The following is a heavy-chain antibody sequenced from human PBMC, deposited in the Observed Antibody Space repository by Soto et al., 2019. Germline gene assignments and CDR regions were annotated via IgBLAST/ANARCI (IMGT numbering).Heavy chain of an antibody. CDR1: GFTVSSNY. CDR3: ARDRAGYCSSTSCYDAFDI. CDR2: IYSGGST. D-gene: IGHD2-2*01. Sequence: GGSLRLSCAASGFTVSSNYMSWVRQAPGKGLEWVSVIYSGGSTYYADSVKGRFTISRDNSKNTLYLQMNSLRAEDTAVYYCARDRAGYCSSTSCYDAFDIWGQGTMVTVSS. V-gene: IGHV3-66*01. J-gene: IGHJ3*02.